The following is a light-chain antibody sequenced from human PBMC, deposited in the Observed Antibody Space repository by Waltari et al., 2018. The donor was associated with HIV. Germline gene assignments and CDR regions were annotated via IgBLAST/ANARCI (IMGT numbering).Light chain of an antibody. CDR2: GAS. Sequence: EIVFTKSPRTLSLCPEERFSLPCRASQSVSSRSLVWYQQKPGQAPRLLVYGASSRAPGIPDRVSGSGSGTDFTLTISRLDPEDFAVFYCQHYGSSVTFGQGTRLEIK. CDR3: QHYGSSVT. V-gene: IGKV3-20*01. J-gene: IGKJ5*01. CDR1: QSVSSRS.